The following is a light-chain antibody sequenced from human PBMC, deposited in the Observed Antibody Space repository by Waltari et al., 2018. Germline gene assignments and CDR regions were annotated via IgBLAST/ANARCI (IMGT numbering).Light chain of an antibody. V-gene: IGLV2-14*01. CDR2: DVS. CDR3: SSYTSSSTL. CDR1: SSDVGGYNY. J-gene: IGLJ3*02. Sequence: QSALTQPASVSGSPGQSITIPCTGTSSDVGGYNYVSWYPQHPGKAPKLMVYDVSKRPSGVSNRFSGSKSGNTASLTISGLQAEDEADYYCSSYTSSSTLFGGGTKLTVL.